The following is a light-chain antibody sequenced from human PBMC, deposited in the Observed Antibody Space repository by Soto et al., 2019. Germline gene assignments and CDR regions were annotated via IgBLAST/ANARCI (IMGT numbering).Light chain of an antibody. J-gene: IGKJ1*01. V-gene: IGKV4-1*01. CDR3: QQYYTNPWT. CDR1: QSVLYSSSDRNS. CDR2: WAS. Sequence: DIVMTQSPDSLAVSLGERATINCKSSQSVLYSSSDRNSLAWYQRKPGQPPKLLIYWASTRQSGVPDRFSGSGSRTDFTLTISSLQAEDVAVYYCQQYYTNPWTFGQGTKVEIK.